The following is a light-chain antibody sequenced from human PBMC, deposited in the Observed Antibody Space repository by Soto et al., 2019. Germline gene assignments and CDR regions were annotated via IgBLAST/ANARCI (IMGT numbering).Light chain of an antibody. V-gene: IGKV1-5*01. J-gene: IGKJ1*01. CDR2: DAF. Sequence: DIQMTQSPSTLSASVGDRVIITCRASQTISTWVAWYQHKTGKAPTLLIYDAFSLESGVPSRFSGGGSGTEFTLTISSLQPDDFATYYCHQYHTYSTFGQGTKVDIK. CDR3: HQYHTYST. CDR1: QTISTW.